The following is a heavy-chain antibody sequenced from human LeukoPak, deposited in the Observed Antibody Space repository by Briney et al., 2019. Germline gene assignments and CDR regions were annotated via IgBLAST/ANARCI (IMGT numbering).Heavy chain of an antibody. CDR2: ISGSGSST. CDR3: AKDTVAVAALFDP. CDR1: GFTFSSYA. V-gene: IGHV3-23*01. J-gene: IGHJ5*02. Sequence: QSGGSLRLSCAASGFTFSSYAMSWVRQAPGKGLEWLSSISGSGSSTYYADSVKGRFTISRDNSKNTLYLQMNSLRAEDTAVYYCAKDTVAVAALFDPWGQGTLVTVS. D-gene: IGHD6-19*01.